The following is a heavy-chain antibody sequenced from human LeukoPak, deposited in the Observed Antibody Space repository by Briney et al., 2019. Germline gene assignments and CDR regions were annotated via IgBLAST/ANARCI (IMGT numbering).Heavy chain of an antibody. CDR1: AFTFSSHA. Sequence: PGGSLRLSCAASAFTFSSHAMHWVRQAPGKGLEWVAVISYDGSNKYYADSVKGRFTISRDNSKNTLYLQMNSLRAEDTAVYYCARDSSSSLDYWGQGTLVTVSS. CDR2: ISYDGSNK. D-gene: IGHD6-6*01. V-gene: IGHV3-30*04. CDR3: ARDSSSSLDY. J-gene: IGHJ4*02.